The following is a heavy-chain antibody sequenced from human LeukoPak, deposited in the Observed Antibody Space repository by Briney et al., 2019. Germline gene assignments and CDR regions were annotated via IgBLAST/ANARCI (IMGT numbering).Heavy chain of an antibody. CDR2: ISSSSSTI. D-gene: IGHD1-26*01. Sequence: GGSLRLSCVASGFTFSSYEMNWVRQAPGKGLEWVSYISSSSSTIYYADSVKGRFTISRDNAKNSLYLQMNSLRAEDTAVYYCAGGRWEQDYWGQGTLVTVSS. J-gene: IGHJ4*02. CDR3: AGGRWEQDY. V-gene: IGHV3-48*01. CDR1: GFTFSSYE.